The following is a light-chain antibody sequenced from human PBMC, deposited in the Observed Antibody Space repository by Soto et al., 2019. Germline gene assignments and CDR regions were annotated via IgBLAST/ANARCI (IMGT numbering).Light chain of an antibody. Sequence: DSVMTQSPDSLAVSLGERATINCKSSQSVLYSSNNKNYLAWYQQKAGQPPNLLIYWASTRKSGVPDRFSGSGSGTDFTLTISSLQAEDVAVYYCHQYYTTPWTFGQGTRVELK. V-gene: IGKV4-1*01. CDR3: HQYYTTPWT. CDR2: WAS. J-gene: IGKJ1*01. CDR1: QSVLYSSNNKNY.